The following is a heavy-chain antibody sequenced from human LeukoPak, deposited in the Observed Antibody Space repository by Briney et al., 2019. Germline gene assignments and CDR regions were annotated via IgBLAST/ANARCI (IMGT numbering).Heavy chain of an antibody. CDR3: VSGGNFDY. V-gene: IGHV1-8*03. Sequence: ASVKVSCKASGYSFTNYDINWVRHATGQGLEGLGWMNPNSGNTGYAQKFQGRITITRNTSISTAYMELSSLRSEDTAVYYCVSGGNFDYWGQGTLVTVSS. CDR1: GYSFTNYD. CDR2: MNPNSGNT. D-gene: IGHD2/OR15-2a*01. J-gene: IGHJ4*02.